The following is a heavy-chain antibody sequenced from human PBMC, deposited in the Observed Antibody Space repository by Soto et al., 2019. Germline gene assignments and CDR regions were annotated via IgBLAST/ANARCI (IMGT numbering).Heavy chain of an antibody. CDR3: ARGPYDSPYYFDY. V-gene: IGHV4-59*01. CDR1: GGSISSYY. Sequence: SETLSLTCTVSGGSISSYYWSWIQQPPGKGLEWIGYIYYSGSTNYNPSLKSRVTISVDTSKNQFSLKLSSVTAADTAVYYCARGPYDSPYYFDYWGQGTLVTVSS. J-gene: IGHJ4*02. D-gene: IGHD3-3*01. CDR2: IYYSGST.